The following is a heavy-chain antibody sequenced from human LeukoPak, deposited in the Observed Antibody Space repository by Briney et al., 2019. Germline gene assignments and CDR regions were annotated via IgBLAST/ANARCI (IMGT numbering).Heavy chain of an antibody. D-gene: IGHD3-3*01. CDR3: ARHYRVEGYYADY. CDR1: GYSFTSYW. V-gene: IGHV5-51*01. J-gene: IGHJ4*02. CDR2: IYLGNSDT. Sequence: GESLKISCKGSGYSFTSYWIGWVRQMPGKGLEWMGIIYLGNSDTRYSPSFQGQVTISADKSISTAYLQWSSLKASDTAMYCCARHYRVEGYYADYWGQGTLVTVSS.